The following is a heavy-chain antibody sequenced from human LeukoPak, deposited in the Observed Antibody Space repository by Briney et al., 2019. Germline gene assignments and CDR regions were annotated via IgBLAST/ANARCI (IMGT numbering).Heavy chain of an antibody. V-gene: IGHV1-18*01. Sequence: GASVKVSCKASGDTFASYSISWVRQAPGHGLEWRGWISTYNDKTSYAQKLQGRLTMTADTSASTAYMERRSLRYDDAAVYYCAVYYYDRSVCFPYWGQGTLVTVST. CDR2: ISTYNDKT. D-gene: IGHD3-22*01. CDR3: AVYYYDRSVCFPY. J-gene: IGHJ4*02. CDR1: GDTFASYS.